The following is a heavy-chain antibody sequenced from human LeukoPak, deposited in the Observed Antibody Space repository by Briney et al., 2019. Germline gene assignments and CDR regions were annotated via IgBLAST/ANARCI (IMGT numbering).Heavy chain of an antibody. CDR3: ARASGSGSYYGIDY. CDR2: IYATGIT. Sequence: SETLSLTCTISGGSFGSYHWNWIRQPAGKGLEWIGRIYATGITLYDPSLNSRVTMSVDTSRNQFSLKLTSLTAADTAVYYCARASGSGSYYGIDYWGQGTLVTVSS. CDR1: GGSFGSYH. J-gene: IGHJ4*02. V-gene: IGHV4-4*07. D-gene: IGHD3-10*01.